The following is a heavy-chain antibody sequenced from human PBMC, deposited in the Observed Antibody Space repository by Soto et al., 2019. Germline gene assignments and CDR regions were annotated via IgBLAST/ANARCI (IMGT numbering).Heavy chain of an antibody. D-gene: IGHD4-17*01. CDR3: ARRTVGWYFDF. CDR1: GFTFSIYA. CDR2: ISGSGGST. J-gene: IGHJ2*01. V-gene: IGHV3-23*01. Sequence: EVQLLESGGGLVQPGGSLRLSCAASGFTFSIYAMNWVRQAPGKGLEWVSVISGSGGSTYYADSVKGRFTISRDNSKNPLYLQMNSLRAEDTAVYYCARRTVGWYFDFWGRGTLVTVSS.